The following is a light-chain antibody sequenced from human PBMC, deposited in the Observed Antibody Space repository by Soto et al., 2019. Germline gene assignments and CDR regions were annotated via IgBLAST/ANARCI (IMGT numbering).Light chain of an antibody. CDR1: QSVSSSS. V-gene: IGKV3-20*01. J-gene: IGKJ1*01. CDR3: QQDGSSPRT. CDR2: GAS. Sequence: EIVVTQSPCTLCFSPLERATLSCRASQSVSSSSLAWYQQSRGQAPRLLIHGASSRATGIPDRFSGSGSGTDVTLTISRLEPEDFAVYYGQQDGSSPRTFGQGTKVDIK.